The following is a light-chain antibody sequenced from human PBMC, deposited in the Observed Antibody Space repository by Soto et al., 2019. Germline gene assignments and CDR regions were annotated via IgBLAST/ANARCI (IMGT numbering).Light chain of an antibody. J-gene: IGLJ2*01. CDR3: QYYASSLSVV. CDR2: GNS. V-gene: IGLV1-40*01. Sequence: QSVLTQPPSVSGAPGQRVTISCTGSSSNIGAGYDVHWYQQLPGTAPKLLIYGNSNRPSGVPDRFSGSKSGTPASLAITGLQAEDEADYYCQYYASSLSVVFGGGTKLTVL. CDR1: SSNIGAGYD.